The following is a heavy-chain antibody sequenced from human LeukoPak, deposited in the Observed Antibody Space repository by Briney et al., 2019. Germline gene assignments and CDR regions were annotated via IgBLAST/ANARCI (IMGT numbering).Heavy chain of an antibody. D-gene: IGHD6-19*01. Sequence: KPSETLSLTCTVSGGSISSSSYYWGWIRQPRGKGLEWIGSIYYSGSTYYNPSLKSRVTISVDTSKNQFSLKLSSVTAADTAVYYCAREAAVAGPGFFDYWGQGTLVTVSS. CDR2: IYYSGST. V-gene: IGHV4-39*07. CDR3: AREAAVAGPGFFDY. CDR1: GGSISSSSYY. J-gene: IGHJ4*02.